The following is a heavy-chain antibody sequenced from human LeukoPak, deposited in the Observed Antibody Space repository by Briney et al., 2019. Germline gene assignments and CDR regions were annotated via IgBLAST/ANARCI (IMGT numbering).Heavy chain of an antibody. Sequence: GGSLRLSCAASGVTLSSYAMSWVRQAPGKGLEWVSAICVSGGSTYYADSVKGRFTISRDNSKNMLYLQMYSLRAADTALYYSAKPPGRIVVVVALGVDYWGQGTLVTVSS. CDR2: ICVSGGST. D-gene: IGHD2-15*01. V-gene: IGHV3-23*01. CDR3: AKPPGRIVVVVALGVDY. J-gene: IGHJ4*02. CDR1: GVTLSSYA.